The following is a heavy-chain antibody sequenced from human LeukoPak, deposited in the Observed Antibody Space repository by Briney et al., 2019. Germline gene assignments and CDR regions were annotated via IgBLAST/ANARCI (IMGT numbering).Heavy chain of an antibody. J-gene: IGHJ4*02. D-gene: IGHD4-17*01. CDR1: GFSFSNAW. Sequence: GGSLRLSCAASGFSFSNAWMSWVRQAPGKGLEWVGRIKSKTEGVTTDYAAPVKGRFTISRDDSKNTLYLQMNSLKTEDTGVYYCDTDGGLTTVTTYADFDFWGQGTLVTVSS. V-gene: IGHV3-15*01. CDR2: IKSKTEGVTT. CDR3: DTDGGLTTVTTYADFDF.